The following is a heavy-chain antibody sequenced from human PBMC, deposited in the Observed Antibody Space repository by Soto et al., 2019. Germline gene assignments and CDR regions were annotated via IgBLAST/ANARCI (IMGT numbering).Heavy chain of an antibody. V-gene: IGHV3-48*02. J-gene: IGHJ5*02. CDR3: ARGSEKGGGP. CDR2: ISSTSATI. D-gene: IGHD3-16*01. Sequence: EVQLVESGGGLVQPGGSLSLSCAASKFTFSGYSMNWVRQAPGKGLEWVSYISSTSATIYYADSVKGRFTISRDDAKNSLYLQMNSLRDEDTAVYYCARGSEKGGGPWGQGTLVTVSS. CDR1: KFTFSGYS.